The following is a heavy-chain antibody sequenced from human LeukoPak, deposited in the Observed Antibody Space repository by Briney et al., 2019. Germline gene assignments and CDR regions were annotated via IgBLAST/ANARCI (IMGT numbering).Heavy chain of an antibody. V-gene: IGHV3-30-3*01. CDR1: GFTFRNYV. Sequence: GGSLRLSSAASGFTFRNYVIHWVRQAPGKGLEWVAVTSSDLNVKLYADSVKGRFTISRDNSRSTLYLQMNSLRPEDTAIYYCAREGYYGSGSPPSLYFDYWGQGTLVTVSS. J-gene: IGHJ4*02. CDR3: AREGYYGSGSPPSLYFDY. CDR2: TSSDLNVK. D-gene: IGHD3-10*01.